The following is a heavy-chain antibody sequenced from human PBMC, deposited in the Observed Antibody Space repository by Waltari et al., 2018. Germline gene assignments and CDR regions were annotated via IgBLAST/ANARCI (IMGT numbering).Heavy chain of an antibody. CDR2: IWDDGSNK. CDR3: ARDSTYYDFWGGYSYYFDY. Sequence: GFTFSSYGMHWVRQAPGKGLEWVAVIWDDGSNKYYADSVKGRFTIPRDNSKNTLYLQMNSLRAEDTAVYYFARDSTYYDFWGGYSYYFDYWGQGTLVTVSS. J-gene: IGHJ4*02. D-gene: IGHD3-3*01. V-gene: IGHV3-33*01. CDR1: GFTFSSYG.